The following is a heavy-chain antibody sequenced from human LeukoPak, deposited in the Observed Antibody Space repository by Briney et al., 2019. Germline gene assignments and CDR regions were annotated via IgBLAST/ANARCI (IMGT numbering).Heavy chain of an antibody. CDR1: GFTFGDYA. D-gene: IGHD6-13*01. CDR2: IYNSGST. Sequence: PGGSLGLSCTASGFTFGDYAMTWVRQAPGKGLEWIGSIYNSGSTYYNPSLKSRVIISVDMSKNQFSLKMSSVTAADTAVYYCARAYSSSWYWNWFDPWGQGTLVTVSS. V-gene: IGHV4-38-2*02. CDR3: ARAYSSSWYWNWFDP. J-gene: IGHJ5*02.